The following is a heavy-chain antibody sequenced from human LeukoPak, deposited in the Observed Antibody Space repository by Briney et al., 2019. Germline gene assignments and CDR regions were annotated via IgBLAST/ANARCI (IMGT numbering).Heavy chain of an antibody. V-gene: IGHV4-34*01. Sequence: PSETLSLTCAVYGGSFGGYYWSWIRQPPGKGLEWIGEINHSGSTNYNPSLKSRVTISVDTSKNQFSLKLSSVTAADTAVYYCASLRTHCSSTSCYLDAFDIWGQGTMVTVSS. D-gene: IGHD2-2*01. CDR1: GGSFGGYY. CDR3: ASLRTHCSSTSCYLDAFDI. CDR2: INHSGST. J-gene: IGHJ3*02.